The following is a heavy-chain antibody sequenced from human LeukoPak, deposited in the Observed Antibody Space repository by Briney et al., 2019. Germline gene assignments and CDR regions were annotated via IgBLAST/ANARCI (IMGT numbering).Heavy chain of an antibody. CDR2: INHSGST. Sequence: PSETLSLTCAVYGGSFSGYYWSWIRQPPGKGLAWIGEINHSGSTNYNPSLKSRVTISVDTSKNQFSLKLSSVTAADTAVYYCARGLYGLHNFDYWGQGTLVTVSS. D-gene: IGHD2-2*02. CDR3: ARGLYGLHNFDY. CDR1: GGSFSGYY. J-gene: IGHJ4*02. V-gene: IGHV4-34*01.